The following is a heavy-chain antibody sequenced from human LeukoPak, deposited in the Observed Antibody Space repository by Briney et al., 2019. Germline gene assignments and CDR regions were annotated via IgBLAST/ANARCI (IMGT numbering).Heavy chain of an antibody. D-gene: IGHD3-22*01. J-gene: IGHJ4*02. Sequence: GGSLRLSCAAPGFTFSSYAMHWVRQAPGKGLEWVGRIKSKTDGGTTDYAAPVKGGFTISRDDSKNTLYLQMNSLKTEDTAVYYCSTTYYYDSSEGYWGQGTLVTVSS. CDR2: IKSKTDGGTT. CDR1: GFTFSSYA. V-gene: IGHV3-15*07. CDR3: STTYYYDSSEGY.